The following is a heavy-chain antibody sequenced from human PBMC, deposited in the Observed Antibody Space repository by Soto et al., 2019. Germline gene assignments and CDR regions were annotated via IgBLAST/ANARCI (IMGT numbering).Heavy chain of an antibody. Sequence: GGSLRLSCAASGFTVSSNYMSWVRQAPGKGLEWVSVIYNGGSTYYADSVKGRFNISRDNSKNTMYLQMNSLRAEDTAVYYCARDRIPTGMDVWGQGTTVTVSS. CDR2: IYNGGST. CDR3: ARDRIPTGMDV. V-gene: IGHV3-66*01. J-gene: IGHJ6*02. CDR1: GFTVSSNY.